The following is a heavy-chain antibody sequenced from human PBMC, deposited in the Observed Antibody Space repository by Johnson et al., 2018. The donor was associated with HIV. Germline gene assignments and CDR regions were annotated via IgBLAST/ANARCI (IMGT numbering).Heavy chain of an antibody. Sequence: QVQLVESGGGVVQPGGSLRLSCAASGFTFSSYGMHWVRQAPGKGLEWVAFIRYDGNNKYYAESVKGRFTISRDNSKNMLYLEMKSLRAEDTALYYCARDGAYSYFAFYMWGQGTMVTVSS. CDR1: GFTFSSYG. V-gene: IGHV3-30*02. J-gene: IGHJ3*02. CDR2: IRYDGNNK. CDR3: ARDGAYSYFAFYM. D-gene: IGHD5-18*01.